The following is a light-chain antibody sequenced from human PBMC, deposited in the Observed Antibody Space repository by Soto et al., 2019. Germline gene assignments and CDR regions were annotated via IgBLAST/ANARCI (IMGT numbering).Light chain of an antibody. V-gene: IGKV1-33*01. Sequence: DIQMTQSPSSLSASVGDRVTITCQASQAISNFLNWYQQKPGKAPKLLIYDASNLETGVPSRFSGSGSGTDFIFIINSLQPEDIATYYCQQYENLPITFGPGTKVDIK. CDR1: QAISNF. J-gene: IGKJ3*01. CDR2: DAS. CDR3: QQYENLPIT.